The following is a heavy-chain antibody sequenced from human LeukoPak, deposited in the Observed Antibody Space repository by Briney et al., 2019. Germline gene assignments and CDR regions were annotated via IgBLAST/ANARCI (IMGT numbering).Heavy chain of an antibody. J-gene: IGHJ4*02. CDR1: GFTFSSYS. D-gene: IGHD3-10*01. CDR2: ISSSSSTI. Sequence: GGSLRLSCAASGFTFSSYSMNWVRQAPGKGLEWVSYISSSSSTIYYADSVRGRFTISRDNAKNSLYLQMNSLRAEDTAVYYCAGAPAVRVLYWGQGTLVTVSS. V-gene: IGHV3-48*01. CDR3: AGAPAVRVLY.